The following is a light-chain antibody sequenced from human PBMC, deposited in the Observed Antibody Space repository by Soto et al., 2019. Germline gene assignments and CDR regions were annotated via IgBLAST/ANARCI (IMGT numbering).Light chain of an antibody. J-gene: IGKJ1*01. CDR2: GAI. CDR3: QQYGTSLRWT. CDR1: QTISSSY. Sequence: EIVLTQSPGTLSLSPGERATLSCRSSQTISSSYVAWYQQEAGQAPRLLIYGAISRATGIPDRFSGSVSGTDFSLTISRLEPEDFAVYYCQQYGTSLRWTFGQGTKVDIK. V-gene: IGKV3-20*01.